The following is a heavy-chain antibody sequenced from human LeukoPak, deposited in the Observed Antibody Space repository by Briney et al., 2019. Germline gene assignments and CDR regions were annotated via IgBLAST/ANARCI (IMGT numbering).Heavy chain of an antibody. Sequence: GSLRLSCAASGFTFSSYSMNWVRQPPGKGLEWIGEINHSGSTTYNPSLKSRVTISLDTSKNQFFLKLNSVTAADTAVYYCVRGNWFDPWGQGTLVTVSS. J-gene: IGHJ5*02. V-gene: IGHV4-34*01. CDR2: INHSGST. CDR1: GFTFSSYS. CDR3: VRGNWFDP.